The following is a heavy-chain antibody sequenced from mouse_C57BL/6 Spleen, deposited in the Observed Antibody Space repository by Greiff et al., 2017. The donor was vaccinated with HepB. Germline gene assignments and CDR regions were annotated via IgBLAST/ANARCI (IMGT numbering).Heavy chain of an antibody. CDR2: IRNKANNHAT. D-gene: IGHD1-1*01. V-gene: IGHV6-6*01. CDR3: TRPELLRGYFDY. Sequence: EVKLVESGGGLVQPGGSMKLSCAASGFTFSDAWMDWVRQSPEKGLEWVAEIRNKANNHATYYAESVKGRFTISRDDSKSSVYLQMNSLRAEDTGIYYCTRPELLRGYFDYWGQGTTLTVSS. CDR1: GFTFSDAW. J-gene: IGHJ2*01.